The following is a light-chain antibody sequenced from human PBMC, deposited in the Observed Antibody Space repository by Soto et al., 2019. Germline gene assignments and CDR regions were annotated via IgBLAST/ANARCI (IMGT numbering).Light chain of an antibody. CDR3: FSKISGFVYG. CDR1: NTDLGVYGY. CDR2: DVN. J-gene: IGLJ1*01. V-gene: IGLV2-14*01. Sequence: QSALAQPASVSGSFGQPITISCSGPNTDLGVYGYVSWYQHQPGKAPKLLIYDVNNRPSGISDRFSGSKSGDTASLTISGLQAEDEADYFCFSKISGFVYGFGTGTKV.